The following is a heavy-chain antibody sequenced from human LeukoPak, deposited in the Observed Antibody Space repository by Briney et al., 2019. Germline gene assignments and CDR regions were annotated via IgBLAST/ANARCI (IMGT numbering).Heavy chain of an antibody. CDR3: ARDAFGGVVANLDY. CDR2: ISTYNGNT. V-gene: IGHV1-18*01. D-gene: IGHD3-16*02. CDR1: GYTFTTYG. Sequence: GASVTVSCTASGYTFTTYGISWVRQAPGQGHEWMGWISTYNGNTVYAQKLQGRVTMTTDTSTSTAYMELRSLRSDDTAIYYCARDAFGGVVANLDYWGQGTPVTVSS. J-gene: IGHJ4*02.